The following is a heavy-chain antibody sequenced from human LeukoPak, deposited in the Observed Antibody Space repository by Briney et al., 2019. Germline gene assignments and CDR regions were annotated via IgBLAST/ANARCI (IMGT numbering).Heavy chain of an antibody. Sequence: SETLSLTWAVFGGSFCGYYWSWIRQPPGKGLEWIGEINHIGSANYNPSLKTRDTISVDTSKNQFSLKLSSVTAADTAVYYCAGAPLRYRPEGFDPWGQGTLVTVSS. V-gene: IGHV4-34*01. CDR1: GGSFCGYY. CDR3: AGAPLRYRPEGFDP. CDR2: INHIGSA. D-gene: IGHD3-9*01. J-gene: IGHJ5*02.